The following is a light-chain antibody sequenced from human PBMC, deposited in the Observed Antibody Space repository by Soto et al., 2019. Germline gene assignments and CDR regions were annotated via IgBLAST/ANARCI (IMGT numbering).Light chain of an antibody. Sequence: EIVLTQSPATLSLSPGERATLSCRASQSFSSYLAWYQQKPGQAPRLLIYDASKRATGIPARFSGRGSGTDFTLPISSLEPEDFAVYYCKQRSNWPPVITFGQGTRLEIK. CDR2: DAS. V-gene: IGKV3-11*01. CDR3: KQRSNWPPVIT. CDR1: QSFSSY. J-gene: IGKJ5*01.